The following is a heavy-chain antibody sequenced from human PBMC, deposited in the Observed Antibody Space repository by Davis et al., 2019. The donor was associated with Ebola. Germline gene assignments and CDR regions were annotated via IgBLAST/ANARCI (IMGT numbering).Heavy chain of an antibody. Sequence: GESLKISCAASGFTFSTYTMNWVRQAPGKGLEWVSYISSSSSTIYYADSVKGRFTISRDNSRNTMYLQMNSLRADDTALYYCAKGTAMIVGVSNWFDPWGQGTLVTVSS. D-gene: IGHD3-22*01. V-gene: IGHV3-48*01. CDR3: AKGTAMIVGVSNWFDP. CDR2: ISSSSSTI. CDR1: GFTFSTYT. J-gene: IGHJ5*02.